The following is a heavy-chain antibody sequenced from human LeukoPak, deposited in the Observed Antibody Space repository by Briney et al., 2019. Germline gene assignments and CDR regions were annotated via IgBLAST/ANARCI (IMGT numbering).Heavy chain of an antibody. CDR1: GFTFSSYA. D-gene: IGHD1-26*01. CDR2: ISGSGGNT. CDR3: AKDFGIVGTTTYDY. J-gene: IGHJ4*02. Sequence: GGSLRLSCAASGFTFSSYAMSWVRQAPGKGLEWVSAISGSGGNTYYADSVKGRFTISRDNSKNTLYLQMNSLRAEDTAVYYCAKDFGIVGTTTYDYWGQGTLVTVSS. V-gene: IGHV3-23*01.